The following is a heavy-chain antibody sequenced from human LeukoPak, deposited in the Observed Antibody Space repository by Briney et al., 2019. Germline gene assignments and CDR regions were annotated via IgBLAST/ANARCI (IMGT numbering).Heavy chain of an antibody. D-gene: IGHD3-22*01. CDR3: ARDYYDSSGYYFPSDFDY. CDR2: INPSGGST. CDR1: GYTFTSCY. V-gene: IGHV1-46*01. J-gene: IGHJ4*02. Sequence: ASVKVSCKASGYTFTSCYMHWVRQAPGQGLEWMGIINPSGGSTSYAQKFQGRVTMTRDTSTSTVYMELSSLRSEDTAVYYCARDYYDSSGYYFPSDFDYWGQGTLVTVSS.